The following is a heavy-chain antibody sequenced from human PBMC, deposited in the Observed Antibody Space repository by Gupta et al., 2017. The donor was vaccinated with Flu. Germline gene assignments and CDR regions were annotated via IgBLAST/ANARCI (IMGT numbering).Heavy chain of an antibody. V-gene: IGHV3-7*01. CDR3: ARDDGSKSVDY. J-gene: IGHJ4*02. D-gene: IGHD1-26*01. Sequence: WGRQAPGKGLEWVANIKPDGSDKYYVDSVKGRFTISRDNAKKSLYLQMNSLRAEDTAVYYCARDDGSKSVDYWGQGTLVTVSS. CDR2: IKPDGSDK.